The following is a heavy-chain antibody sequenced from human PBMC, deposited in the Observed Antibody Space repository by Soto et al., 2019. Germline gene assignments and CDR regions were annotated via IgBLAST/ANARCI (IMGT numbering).Heavy chain of an antibody. CDR3: ARGVATISLGHFDY. CDR1: GGSFSGYY. J-gene: IGHJ4*02. D-gene: IGHD5-12*01. V-gene: IGHV4-34*01. Sequence: SETLSLTCAVYGGSFSGYYWSWIRQPPGKGLEWIGEINHSGSTNYNPSLKSRVTISVDTSKNQFSLKLSSVTAADTAVYYCARGVATISLGHFDYWGQGTLVTVSS. CDR2: INHSGST.